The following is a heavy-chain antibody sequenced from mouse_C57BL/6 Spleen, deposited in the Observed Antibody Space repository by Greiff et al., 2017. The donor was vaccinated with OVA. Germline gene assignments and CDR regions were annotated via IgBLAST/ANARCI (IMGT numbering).Heavy chain of an antibody. CDR3: ARYYYGSPYYFDY. CDR1: GYTFTSYW. J-gene: IGHJ2*01. D-gene: IGHD1-1*01. Sequence: VQLVESGAELVMPGASVKLSCKASGYTFTSYWMHWVKQRPGQGLEWIGEIDPSDSYTNYNQKFKGKSTLTVDKSSSTAYMQLSSLTSEDSAVYYCARYYYGSPYYFDYWGQGTTLTVSS. V-gene: IGHV1-69*01. CDR2: IDPSDSYT.